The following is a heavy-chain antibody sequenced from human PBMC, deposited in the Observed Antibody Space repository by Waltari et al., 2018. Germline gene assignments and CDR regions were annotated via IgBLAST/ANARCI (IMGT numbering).Heavy chain of an antibody. CDR3: ARETYGGNSRPFDY. CDR1: GGSISSHF. D-gene: IGHD2-21*01. J-gene: IGHJ4*02. Sequence: QVQLHESGPGLVKPSETLSLTCSVSGGSISSHFWHWIRQPPGKGLEWIGYIDYNGATNYNPSLTSRLTRSVDTAGNQFSLRLGSVTTADTAVYYCARETYGGNSRPFDYWGQGTLATVSS. CDR2: IDYNGAT. V-gene: IGHV4-59*11.